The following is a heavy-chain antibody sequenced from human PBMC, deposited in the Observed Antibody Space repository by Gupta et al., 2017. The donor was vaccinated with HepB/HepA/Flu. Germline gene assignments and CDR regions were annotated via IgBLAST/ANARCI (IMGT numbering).Heavy chain of an antibody. Sequence: EVWLLETGGGLGQRGGSMRLSCEASGCTLPGSAMNWVRQAPGKGLEWVSGIGSDTKTHYTNSVRGRFTISGDNSKNIQYLQMNSLRPEDTAVYDCTKDLFFWSARDVWGKGTTVTVSS. J-gene: IGHJ6*04. D-gene: IGHD3-3*01. CDR1: GCTLPGSA. V-gene: IGHV3-23*01. CDR3: TKDLFFWSARDV. CDR2: IGSDTKT.